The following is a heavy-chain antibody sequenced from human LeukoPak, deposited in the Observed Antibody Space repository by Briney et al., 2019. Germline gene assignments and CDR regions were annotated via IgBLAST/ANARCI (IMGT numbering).Heavy chain of an antibody. Sequence: ASVTVSCKGSGYTFTGYYMHWVRQAPGQGLEWMRWINPNRGGTNYAQKFQGRVTMTRDTSIGTVYMELTRLRSDDTAVYYCARTTQGGVGYWGQGTLVTVSS. V-gene: IGHV1-2*02. J-gene: IGHJ4*02. D-gene: IGHD3-16*01. CDR2: INPNRGGT. CDR3: ARTTQGGVGY. CDR1: GYTFTGYY.